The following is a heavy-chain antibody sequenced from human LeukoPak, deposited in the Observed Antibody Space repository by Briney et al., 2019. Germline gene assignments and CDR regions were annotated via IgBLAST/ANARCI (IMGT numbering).Heavy chain of an antibody. CDR2: ISHSGGI. D-gene: IGHD3-3*01. V-gene: IGHV4-34*01. CDR1: GGSFSDFY. J-gene: IGHJ4*02. Sequence: SETLSLTCAAYGGSFSDFYWNWIRQPPGKGLEWIGQISHSGGINYNPSLQSRVTLSVDTSNNHFSLRLTPVTAADTAVYYCVRGYSEYWSDWGQGSLVTLSS. CDR3: VRGYSEYWSD.